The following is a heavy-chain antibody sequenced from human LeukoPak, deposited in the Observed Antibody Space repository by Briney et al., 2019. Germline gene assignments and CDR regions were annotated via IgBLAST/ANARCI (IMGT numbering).Heavy chain of an antibody. CDR3: ARGPRDSSGYYYFY. CDR2: IIPILGIA. J-gene: IGHJ4*02. CDR1: GGTFSSYA. Sequence: SVKVSCKASGGTFSSYAISWVRQAPGQGLEWMGRIIPILGIAIYAQKFQGRVTITADKSTSTAYMELSSLRSEDTAVYYCARGPRDSSGYYYFYWGQGTLVTVSS. D-gene: IGHD3-22*01. V-gene: IGHV1-69*04.